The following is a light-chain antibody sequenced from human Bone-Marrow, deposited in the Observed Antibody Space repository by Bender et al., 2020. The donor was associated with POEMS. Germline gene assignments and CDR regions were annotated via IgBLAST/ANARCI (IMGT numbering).Light chain of an antibody. CDR3: SSYAGINILI. CDR1: SSNIGTNP. Sequence: QSVLTQPPSASGTPGQRVTISCSGSSSNIGTNPVNWYQQLPGTAPKLLIYINNQRPSGVPDRFSASKSGNTASLTISGLQAEDEAEYYCSSYAGINILIFGGGTKVTVL. V-gene: IGLV1-44*01. CDR2: INN. J-gene: IGLJ2*01.